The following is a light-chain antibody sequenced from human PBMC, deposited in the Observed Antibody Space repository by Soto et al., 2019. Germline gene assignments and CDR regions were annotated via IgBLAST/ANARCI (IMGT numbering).Light chain of an antibody. J-gene: IGLJ2*01. CDR1: SSDVGSYNL. CDR3: CSYAGSSTSYVG. CDR2: EGS. Sequence: QSALTQPASVSGSPGQSITISCTGTSSDVGSYNLVSWYQQHPGKAPKLMIYEGSKRPSGVSNRFSGSKSGNTASLTISGLQAEDEADDYCCSYAGSSTSYVGFGGVTKLTVL. V-gene: IGLV2-23*01.